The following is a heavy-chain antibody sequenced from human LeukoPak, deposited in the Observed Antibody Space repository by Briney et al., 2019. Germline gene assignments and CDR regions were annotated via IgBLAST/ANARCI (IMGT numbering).Heavy chain of an antibody. CDR3: ARDPRGPHAFDI. CDR1: GGSISSSNW. V-gene: IGHV4-4*02. Sequence: SETLSLTCAVSGGSISSSNWWSWVRQPPGKGLEWIGEIYHSGSTNYNPSLKSRVTISVDKSKNLFSLKLSSVTAADTAVYYCARDPRGPHAFDIWGQGTMVTVSS. D-gene: IGHD3-10*01. J-gene: IGHJ3*02. CDR2: IYHSGST.